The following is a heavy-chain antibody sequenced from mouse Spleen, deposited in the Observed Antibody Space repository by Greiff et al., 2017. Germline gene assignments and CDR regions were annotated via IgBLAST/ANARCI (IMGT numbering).Heavy chain of an antibody. CDR2: ISSGGGNT. J-gene: IGHJ1*01. V-gene: IGHV5-9-3*01. CDR3: ARRGTTVVAYWYFDV. D-gene: IGHD1-1*01. CDR1: GFTFSSYA. Sequence: EVQGVESGGGLVKLGGSLKLSCAASGFTFSSYAMSWVRQTPEKRLEWVATISSGGGNTYYPDSVKGRFTISRDNAKNTLYLQMSSLKSEDTAMYYCARRGTTVVAYWYFDVWGAGTTVTVSS.